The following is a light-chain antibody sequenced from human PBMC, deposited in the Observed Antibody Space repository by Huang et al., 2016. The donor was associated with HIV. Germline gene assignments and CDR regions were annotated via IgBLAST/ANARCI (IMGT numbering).Light chain of an antibody. J-gene: IGKJ4*01. CDR1: QSVGGK. Sequence: ILLTQFPATLSGSPGQRVTLSCRASQSVGGKLAWYQQRPGQAPRLLIYGASTRGPTIPDRFSGSGSGTEFTLTISSLQSEDFAVYYCQQYDTWPPLTFGGGTKV. CDR3: QQYDTWPPLT. V-gene: IGKV3-15*01. CDR2: GAS.